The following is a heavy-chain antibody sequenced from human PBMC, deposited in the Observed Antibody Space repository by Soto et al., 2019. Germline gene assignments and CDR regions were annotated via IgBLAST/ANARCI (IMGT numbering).Heavy chain of an antibody. CDR3: AKERHPSLDSSGFLYGLVPHRIDY. V-gene: IGHV3-30*18. J-gene: IGHJ4*02. CDR2: ISYDGSNK. Sequence: GGSLRLSCAASGFTFSSYGMHWVHQAPGKGLEWVAVISYDGSNKYYADSVKGRFTISRDNSKNTLYLKMNSLRAEDTAVYYCAKERHPSLDSSGFLYGLVPHRIDYWGQGTLVTVSS. CDR1: GFTFSSYG. D-gene: IGHD3-22*01.